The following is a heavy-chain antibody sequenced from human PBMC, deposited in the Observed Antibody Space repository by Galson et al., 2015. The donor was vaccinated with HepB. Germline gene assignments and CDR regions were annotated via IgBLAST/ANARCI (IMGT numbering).Heavy chain of an antibody. CDR3: ARDKRITIFGVVISPYYYYMDV. CDR2: ISSSSSTI. V-gene: IGHV3-48*01. J-gene: IGHJ6*03. CDR1: GFTFSSYS. D-gene: IGHD3-3*01. Sequence: SLRLSCAASGFTFSSYSMNWVRQAPGEGLEWVSYISSSSSTIYYADSVKGRFTISRDNAKNSLYLQMNSLRAEDTAVYYCARDKRITIFGVVISPYYYYMDVWGKGTTVTVSS.